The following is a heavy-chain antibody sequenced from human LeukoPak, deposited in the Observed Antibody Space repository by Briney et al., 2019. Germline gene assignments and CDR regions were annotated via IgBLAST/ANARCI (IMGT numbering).Heavy chain of an antibody. J-gene: IGHJ6*02. CDR2: ISSSSSTI. D-gene: IGHD5-18*01. CDR3: AREGGGPNTAMARDYYGMAV. CDR1: GFTFSSNN. Sequence: QPGGSQRLFCAASGFTFSSNNMNWVRQAPGNGMEWVSYISSSSSTIYYADSVKGRFTISRDNAKNSLYLQMNSLRAEDTAVYYCAREGGGPNTAMARDYYGMAVWGQGTTVTVSS. V-gene: IGHV3-48*01.